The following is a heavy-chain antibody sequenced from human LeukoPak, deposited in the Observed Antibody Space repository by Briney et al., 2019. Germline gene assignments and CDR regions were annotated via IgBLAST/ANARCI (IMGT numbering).Heavy chain of an antibody. CDR1: GGTFSSYA. J-gene: IGHJ3*02. Sequence: ASVKVSCKASGGTFSSYAISWVRQAPGQGLEWMGGIIPIFGTANYAQKFQGRVTITADESTSTAYMELSSLRSEDTAVYYCARDQLKYYDFWSGYYAGEAFDIWGQGTMVTVSS. CDR3: ARDQLKYYDFWSGYYAGEAFDI. V-gene: IGHV1-69*13. CDR2: IIPIFGTA. D-gene: IGHD3-3*01.